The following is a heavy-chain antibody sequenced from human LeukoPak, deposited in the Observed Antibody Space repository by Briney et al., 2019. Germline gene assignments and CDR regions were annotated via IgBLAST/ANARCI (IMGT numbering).Heavy chain of an antibody. D-gene: IGHD5-18*01. CDR2: IYTSGST. Sequence: SETLSLTRTVSGGSLSRYYWSWIRQPARKGLEWIGRIYTSGSTNYNPSLKSRVTMSVDTSKNQFSLKLSSVTAADTAVYYCARAGRGYSYGYYWFDPWGQGTLVTVSS. J-gene: IGHJ5*02. V-gene: IGHV4-4*07. CDR3: ARAGRGYSYGYYWFDP. CDR1: GGSLSRYY.